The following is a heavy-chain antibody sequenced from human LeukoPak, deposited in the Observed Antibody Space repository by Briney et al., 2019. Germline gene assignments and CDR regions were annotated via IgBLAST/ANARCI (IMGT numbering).Heavy chain of an antibody. CDR2: IIPILGIA. CDR1: GGTFSSYA. D-gene: IGHD2-2*01. CDR3: ARGVVPAALNWFDP. J-gene: IGHJ5*02. Sequence: ASVKVSCKASGGTFSSYANSWVRQAPGQGLEWMGRIIPILGIANYAQKFQGRVTITADKSTSTAYMELSSLRSEDTAVYYCARGVVPAALNWFDPWGQGTLVTVSS. V-gene: IGHV1-69*04.